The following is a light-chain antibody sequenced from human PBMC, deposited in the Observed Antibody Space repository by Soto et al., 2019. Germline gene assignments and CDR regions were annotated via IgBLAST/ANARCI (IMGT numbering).Light chain of an antibody. CDR2: GAS. V-gene: IGKV3-20*01. Sequence: IVLTQSPGTLSLSPGERATLSCRASQSVSSNLAWYQQKPGQAPRLLIYGASTRATGIPDRFSGGGSGTDFTLTVSRLEPEDFAVYYCQQFASYPLTFGGGTKVDIK. J-gene: IGKJ4*01. CDR1: QSVSSN. CDR3: QQFASYPLT.